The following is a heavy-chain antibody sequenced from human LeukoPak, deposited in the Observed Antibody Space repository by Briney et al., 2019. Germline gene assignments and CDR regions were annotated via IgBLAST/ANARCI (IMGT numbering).Heavy chain of an antibody. CDR1: GSRFIYYW. CDR2: NFPGDTDI. V-gene: IGHV5-51*01. D-gene: IGHD4-17*01. J-gene: IGHJ6*02. Sequence: GASLQISSHASGSRFIYYWIGWVRPMPGKGLEWRGMNFPGDTDIKYSPSFQGQVTISAHNSISTAYLQWSSLKASDTAIYYCVRYGLRGCRDSRCFTSFYYYGVDVWGPGSTVTVSS. CDR3: VRYGLRGCRDSRCFTSFYYYGVDV.